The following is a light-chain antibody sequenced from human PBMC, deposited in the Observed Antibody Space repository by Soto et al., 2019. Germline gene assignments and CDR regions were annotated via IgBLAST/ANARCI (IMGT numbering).Light chain of an antibody. CDR2: EVT. CDR3: SSYTISSTLYV. V-gene: IGLV2-8*01. Sequence: QSVLTQPPSASGSPGQSITISCTGTTRDVGAYNFVSWYRQLPGKAPKLLIYEVTKRPSGVPDRFSGSKSGNTASLTVSGLQAEDEADYYCSSYTISSTLYVFGTGTKLTVL. J-gene: IGLJ1*01. CDR1: TRDVGAYNF.